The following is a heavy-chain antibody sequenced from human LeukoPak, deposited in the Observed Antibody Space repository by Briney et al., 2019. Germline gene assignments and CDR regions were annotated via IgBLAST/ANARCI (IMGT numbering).Heavy chain of an antibody. J-gene: IGHJ2*01. D-gene: IGHD2-15*01. CDR3: ARTYCSGGSCYLYWYFDL. CDR2: INPSGGST. CDR1: GYTFTSYY. V-gene: IGHV1-46*01. Sequence: ASVKVSCKASGYTFTSYYMHWVRQAPGQGLEWMGIINPSGGSTTYAQKFQGRVTITADKSTSTAYMELSSLRSEDTAVYYCARTYCSGGSCYLYWYFDLWGRGTLVTVSS.